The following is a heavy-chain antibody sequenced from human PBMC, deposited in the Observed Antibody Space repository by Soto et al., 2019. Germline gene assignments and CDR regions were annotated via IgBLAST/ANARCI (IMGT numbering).Heavy chain of an antibody. J-gene: IGHJ4*02. CDR2: IKSQNDGGTT. V-gene: IGHV3-15*07. CDR1: GFTFSSAW. CDR3: TADLREGNPRVDH. Sequence: GRSLRLSSTASGFTFSSAWFNWVRQAPGKGLEWVGRIKSQNDGGTTDYAAPVRDRFTISKDDSINTLYLQMNSLQTEDTGVYFCTADLREGNPRVDHWGPATRVTVSS.